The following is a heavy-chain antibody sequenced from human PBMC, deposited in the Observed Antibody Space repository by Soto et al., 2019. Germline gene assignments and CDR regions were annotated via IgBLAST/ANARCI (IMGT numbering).Heavy chain of an antibody. V-gene: IGHV1-69*06. CDR1: GSRFSDYV. CDR2: IIPIFNST. J-gene: IGHJ4*02. CDR3: AREGRGKKAGYNGLVSLGY. D-gene: IGHD2-2*02. Sequence: QMQLVQSRAEVKTPGSSLKVSCTVSGSRFSDYVISWVRQAPGHGLEWLGRIIPIFNSTQYAQKFQGRVTITADKSTNTASLELSSLRSDDTAVYYCAREGRGKKAGYNGLVSLGYWGQGTLVTVSS.